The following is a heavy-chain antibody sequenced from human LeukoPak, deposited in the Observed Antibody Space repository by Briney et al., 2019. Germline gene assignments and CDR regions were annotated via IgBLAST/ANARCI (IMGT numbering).Heavy chain of an antibody. V-gene: IGHV3-30-3*01. CDR2: ISYDGSNK. CDR1: GFTFSSYA. Sequence: PGGSLRLSCAASGFTFSSYAMHWVRQAPGKGLEWVAVISYDGSNKYYADSVKGRFTISRDNSKNTLYLQMNSLRAEDTAVYYCARDQDGSGATYQILTNWFDPWGQGTLVTVSS. D-gene: IGHD3-10*01. CDR3: ARDQDGSGATYQILTNWFDP. J-gene: IGHJ5*02.